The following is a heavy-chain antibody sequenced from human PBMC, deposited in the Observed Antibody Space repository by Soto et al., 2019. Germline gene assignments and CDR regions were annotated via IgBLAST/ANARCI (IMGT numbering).Heavy chain of an antibody. D-gene: IGHD3-9*01. CDR2: MNPNSGNT. Sequence: GASVKVSCKASGYTFTSYDINWVRQATGQGLEWMGWMNPNSGNTGYAQKFQGRVTMTRNTSISTAYMELSSLRSEDTAVYYCARGPRYLSGVPPYYYYYMDVWGKGTTVTVSS. V-gene: IGHV1-8*01. CDR3: ARGPRYLSGVPPYYYYYMDV. CDR1: GYTFTSYD. J-gene: IGHJ6*03.